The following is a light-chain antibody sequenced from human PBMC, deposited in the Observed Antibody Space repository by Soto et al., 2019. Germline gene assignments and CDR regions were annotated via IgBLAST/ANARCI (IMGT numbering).Light chain of an antibody. CDR2: WAS. CDR1: QSVLYSSNNKNY. CDR3: QQYYSTLLT. J-gene: IGKJ4*01. V-gene: IGKV4-1*01. Sequence: DIVMTQSPDSLAVSLGERATINCKSSQSVLYSSNNKNYLAWYQQKPGQPPKLLIYWASTREAGVPDRFSGSGSVTDFTLTISRLQAEDVAVYYCQQYYSTLLTFGGGTKVEIK.